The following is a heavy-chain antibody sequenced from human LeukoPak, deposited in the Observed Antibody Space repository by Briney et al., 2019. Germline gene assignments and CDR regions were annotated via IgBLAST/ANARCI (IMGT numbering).Heavy chain of an antibody. CDR2: IKQDGSEK. V-gene: IGHV3-7*01. J-gene: IGHJ4*02. Sequence: GGSLRLSCAVSGFTFSNYWMSWVRQAPGKGLEWVANIKQDGSEKYYVDSVKGRFTISRDNAKKSVYLQMNSLRAEDTAVYYCATVRIVVVPAARALDYWGQGTLVTVSP. CDR1: GFTFSNYW. D-gene: IGHD2-2*01. CDR3: ATVRIVVVPAARALDY.